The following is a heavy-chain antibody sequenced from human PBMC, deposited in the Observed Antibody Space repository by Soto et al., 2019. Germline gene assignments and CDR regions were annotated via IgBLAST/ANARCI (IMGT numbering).Heavy chain of an antibody. CDR2: ISGSGGST. D-gene: IGHD3-22*01. V-gene: IGHV3-23*01. Sequence: GGSLRLSCAASGFTFSSYAMSWVRQAPGKGLEWVSAISGSGGSTYYADSVKGRFTISRDNSKNTLYLQMNSLRAEDTAVYYCAKWMDYYDSSGYFGYWGQGTLVTSPQ. CDR3: AKWMDYYDSSGYFGY. CDR1: GFTFSSYA. J-gene: IGHJ4*02.